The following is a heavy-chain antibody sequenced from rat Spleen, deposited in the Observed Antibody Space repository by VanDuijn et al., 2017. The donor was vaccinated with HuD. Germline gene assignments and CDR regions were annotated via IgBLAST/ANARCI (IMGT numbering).Heavy chain of an antibody. V-gene: IGHV5-20*01. D-gene: IGHD1-12*03. J-gene: IGHJ2*01. Sequence: EVQLVESGGVLVQPGRSLKLSCAASGFTFSDYAMAWVRQAPGKRLEWVSSINTDGVSTYYPDSVKGRFTISRDNAKSSLYLQMDSLRSEDTATYYCTTGYYDGYYLVFDYWGQGVMVTVSS. CDR1: GFTFSDYA. CDR3: TTGYYDGYYLVFDY. CDR2: INTDGVST.